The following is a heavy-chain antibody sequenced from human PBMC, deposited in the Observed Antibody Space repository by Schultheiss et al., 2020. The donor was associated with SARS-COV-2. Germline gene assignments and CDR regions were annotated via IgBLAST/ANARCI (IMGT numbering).Heavy chain of an antibody. V-gene: IGHV3-23*01. CDR3: AKAHRIQLWLHGSY. Sequence: GASLMISCAASGYTFSNAWMSWVRQAPGKGLQWVSAISGSGTRTYYAESVKGRLTISRDNSRNTLYLQMNSLRVKNTAAYYCAKAHRIQLWLHGSYWGQGALVTVSS. D-gene: IGHD5-18*01. J-gene: IGHJ4*02. CDR2: ISGSGTRT. CDR1: GYTFSNAW.